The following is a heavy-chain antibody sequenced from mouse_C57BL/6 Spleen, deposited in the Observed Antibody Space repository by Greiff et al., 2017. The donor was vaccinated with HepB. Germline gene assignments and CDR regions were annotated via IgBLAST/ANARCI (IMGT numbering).Heavy chain of an antibody. V-gene: IGHV1-82*01. D-gene: IGHD2-2*01. CDR2: IYPGDGDT. CDR1: GYAFSSSW. Sequence: QVQLKQSGPELVKPGASVKISCKASGYAFSSSWMNWVKQRPGKGLEWIGRIYPGDGDTNYNGKFKGKATLTADKSSSTAYMQLSSLTSEDSAVYFCAREIYYGYYCDYWGQGTTLTVSS. CDR3: AREIYYGYYCDY. J-gene: IGHJ2*01.